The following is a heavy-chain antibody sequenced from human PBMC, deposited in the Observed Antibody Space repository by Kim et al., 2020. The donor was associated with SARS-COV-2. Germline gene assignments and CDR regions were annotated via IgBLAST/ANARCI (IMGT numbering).Heavy chain of an antibody. J-gene: IGHJ5*02. CDR1: GFTFSSYS. CDR2: ISSSSSYI. V-gene: IGHV3-21*01. D-gene: IGHD1-1*01. Sequence: GGSLRLSCAASGFTFSSYSMNWVRQAPGKGLEWVSSISSSSSYIYYADSVNGRFTISRDNAKNSLYLQMNSLRAEDTAVYYCAREGGIMEVGDNWFDPWGQGTLVTVSS. CDR3: AREGGIMEVGDNWFDP.